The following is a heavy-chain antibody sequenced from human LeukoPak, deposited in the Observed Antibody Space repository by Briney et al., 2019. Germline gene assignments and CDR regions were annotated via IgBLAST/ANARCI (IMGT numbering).Heavy chain of an antibody. Sequence: ASVKVSCKASGYTFTGYYMHWVRQAPGQGLEWMGWINPNSGGTNYAQKFQGRVTMTRDTSISTAYMELSRLRSDDTAVYYCARAPLYCGGDCFNDYWGQGTLVTVSS. CDR3: ARAPLYCGGDCFNDY. V-gene: IGHV1-2*02. D-gene: IGHD2-21*02. J-gene: IGHJ4*02. CDR2: INPNSGGT. CDR1: GYTFTGYY.